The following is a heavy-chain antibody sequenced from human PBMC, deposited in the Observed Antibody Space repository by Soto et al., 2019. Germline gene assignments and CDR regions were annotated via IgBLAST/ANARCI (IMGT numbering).Heavy chain of an antibody. CDR3: ARSSGTFNWFDP. J-gene: IGHJ5*02. CDR2: IYQYGST. D-gene: IGHD1-26*01. CDR1: GGSIASSDW. Sequence: QVQLQESGPGLVKPSGTLSLTCVVSGGSIASSDWWSWVRQSPGKGLEWIGDIYQYGSTLHNPSLKSRVTISIDRSKNQFSLNLNSVTAADTAVYYCARSSGTFNWFDPWGQGTLVTVSS. V-gene: IGHV4-4*02.